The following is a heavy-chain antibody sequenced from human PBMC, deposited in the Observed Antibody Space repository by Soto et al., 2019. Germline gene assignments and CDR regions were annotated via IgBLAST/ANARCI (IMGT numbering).Heavy chain of an antibody. D-gene: IGHD2-8*01. CDR3: ARDDSTDCSNGVCSFFYNHDMDV. J-gene: IGHJ6*02. Sequence: ASVKVSCKASGYSFTDYHIHWVRQAPGQGLEWLGRINPKSGGTSTAQKFQGWVTMTTDTSISTASMELTRLTSDDTAIYYCARDDSTDCSNGVCSFFYNHDMDVWGQGTTVTVSS. V-gene: IGHV1-2*04. CDR1: GYSFTDYH. CDR2: INPKSGGT.